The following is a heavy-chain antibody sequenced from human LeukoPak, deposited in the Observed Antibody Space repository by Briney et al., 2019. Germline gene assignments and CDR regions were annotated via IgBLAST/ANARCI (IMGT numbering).Heavy chain of an antibody. CDR3: AIIDDYGDFGGY. V-gene: IGHV3-23*01. CDR1: GFTFSSYA. Sequence: GGSLRLSCAASGFTFSSYAMSWVRQAPGKGLEWVSAISGSGGSTYYADSVKGRFTISRDNSKNTLYLQMNSLRAEDTAVYYCAIIDDYGDFGGYWGQGTLVTVSS. CDR2: ISGSGGST. D-gene: IGHD4-17*01. J-gene: IGHJ4*02.